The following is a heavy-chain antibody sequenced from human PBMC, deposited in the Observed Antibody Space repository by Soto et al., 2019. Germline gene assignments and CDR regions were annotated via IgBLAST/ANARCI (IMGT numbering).Heavy chain of an antibody. V-gene: IGHV4-31*03. D-gene: IGHD3-22*01. CDR3: AREAYYYDSSGYFSKYFDS. CDR1: GGSISSGGYY. Sequence: SETLSLTCTVSGGSISSGGYYWSWIRQHPGKGLEWIGYIYYTESAYYNPSLKSRLTISVDTSNNQFSLKLSSVTAEDTAVYYCAREAYYYDSSGYFSKYFDSWGQGTLVTVSS. CDR2: IYYTESA. J-gene: IGHJ4*02.